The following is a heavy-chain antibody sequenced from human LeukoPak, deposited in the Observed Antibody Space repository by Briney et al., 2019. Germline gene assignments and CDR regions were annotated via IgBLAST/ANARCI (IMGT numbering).Heavy chain of an antibody. Sequence: SETLSLTCAVYGESLSKYYWTWIRQSPGKGLEWIGEINHRGSTNLNPSLKSRVTLSVDTSKHHFSLKLTSVTAADAAVYYCASSVGSTDYWGQGTLVTVSS. CDR2: INHRGST. CDR1: GESLSKYY. V-gene: IGHV4-34*01. D-gene: IGHD1-26*01. J-gene: IGHJ4*02. CDR3: ASSVGSTDY.